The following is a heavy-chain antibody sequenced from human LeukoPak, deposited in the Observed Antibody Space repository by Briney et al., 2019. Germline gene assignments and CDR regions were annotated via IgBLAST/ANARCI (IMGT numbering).Heavy chain of an antibody. J-gene: IGHJ6*04. Sequence: PSETLSLTCTVSGGSISSGSYYWSWIRQPAGKGLEWIGRIYTSGSTNYNPSLKSRVTISVDTSKNQFSLKLSSVTAADTAVYYCARDLGSSSWFLDVWGKGTTVTVSS. CDR2: IYTSGST. V-gene: IGHV4-61*02. CDR1: GGSISSGSYY. CDR3: ARDLGSSSWFLDV. D-gene: IGHD6-13*01.